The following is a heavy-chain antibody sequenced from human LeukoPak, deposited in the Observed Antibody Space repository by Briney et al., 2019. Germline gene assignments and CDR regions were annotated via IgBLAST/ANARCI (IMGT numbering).Heavy chain of an antibody. CDR2: ISSTSSYI. D-gene: IGHD6-19*01. V-gene: IGHV3-21*01. CDR1: GFIFNSHS. CDR3: ARSSGWYHRGPDYYYYYMDV. Sequence: GGSLRLSCAASGFIFNSHSMNWVRQAPGKGLEWVSSISSTSSYIYYADSVKSRFTISRDSAKNSLYLQMNSLRAEDTAVYYCARSSGWYHRGPDYYYYYMDVWGKGTTVTVS. J-gene: IGHJ6*03.